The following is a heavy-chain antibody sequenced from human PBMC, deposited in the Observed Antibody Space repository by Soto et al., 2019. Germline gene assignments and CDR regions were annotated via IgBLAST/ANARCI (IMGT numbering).Heavy chain of an antibody. V-gene: IGHV4-39*07. D-gene: IGHD4-17*01. J-gene: IGHJ4*02. Sequence: PSESLSLTCTVSGASITSNSYFWAWIRQPPGKGLEWIGSIYYSGTTYYNPSLKSRVTISVDRSKNQFSLKLSSVTAADTAVYYCARASTTVTTLDYWGQGTLVTVS. CDR2: IYYSGTT. CDR3: ARASTTVTTLDY. CDR1: GASITSNSYF.